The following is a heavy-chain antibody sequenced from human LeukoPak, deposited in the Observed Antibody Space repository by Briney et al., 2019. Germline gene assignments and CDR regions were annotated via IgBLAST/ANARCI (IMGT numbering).Heavy chain of an antibody. Sequence: GGSLRLSCAASGFTVSSNYMSWVRQAPGKGLEWVANIKQDGSEKYYVDSVKGRFTISRDNAKNSLYLQMNSLRAEDTAVYYCARENRGYYDSSGLTVAYMDVWGKGTTVTVSS. CDR3: ARENRGYYDSSGLTVAYMDV. D-gene: IGHD3-22*01. V-gene: IGHV3-7*01. J-gene: IGHJ6*03. CDR1: GFTVSSNY. CDR2: IKQDGSEK.